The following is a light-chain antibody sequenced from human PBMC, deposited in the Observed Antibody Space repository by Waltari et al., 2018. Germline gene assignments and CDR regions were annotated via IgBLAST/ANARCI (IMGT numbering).Light chain of an antibody. CDR3: AAWADSLSGYV. J-gene: IGLJ1*01. V-gene: IGLV1-44*01. CDR2: NNN. Sequence: QSVLTQPPSASGTPGQRVTISCSGSMSNLDVDIISCLQHLPGRAPTLLIYNNNQRPAGVPSRFSASKSGTSASLAISGLQSEDEADYYCAAWADSLSGYVFGTGTKVTVL. CDR1: MSNLDVDI.